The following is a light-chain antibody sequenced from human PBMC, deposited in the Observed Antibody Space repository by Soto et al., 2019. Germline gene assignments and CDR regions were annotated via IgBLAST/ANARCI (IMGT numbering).Light chain of an antibody. J-gene: IGLJ3*02. CDR1: TSNVGRNA. V-gene: IGLV1-44*01. Sequence: QSVLTQPPSGSGTPGQSVTISCSGGTSNVGRNAVNWYQQFPGSAPRLLIQLHNQRPSGVPTRFSASKSGTSASLAISGLQSEDEADYYCGTWDDSLNAMLFGGGTKLTVL. CDR3: GTWDDSLNAML. CDR2: LHN.